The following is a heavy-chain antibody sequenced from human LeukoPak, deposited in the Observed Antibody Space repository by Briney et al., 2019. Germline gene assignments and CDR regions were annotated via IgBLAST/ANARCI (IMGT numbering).Heavy chain of an antibody. J-gene: IGHJ5*02. D-gene: IGHD6-13*01. V-gene: IGHV3-74*01. Sequence: GGSLRLSCAASGFTFSSSWMRWVRQAPGKGLVWVSRIKSDGSSITYADSVRGRFTISRDNAKNTLYLQVNSLRPDDTAVYYCLRWGYTRSWCSRFDPWGQGTLVTVSS. CDR2: IKSDGSSI. CDR3: LRWGYTRSWCSRFDP. CDR1: GFTFSSSW.